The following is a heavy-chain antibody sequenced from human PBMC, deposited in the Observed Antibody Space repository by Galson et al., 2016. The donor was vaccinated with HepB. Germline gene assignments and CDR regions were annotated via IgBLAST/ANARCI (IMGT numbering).Heavy chain of an antibody. J-gene: IGHJ5*02. D-gene: IGHD3-22*01. V-gene: IGHV3-53*01. CDR3: ERGPVVTYYSGPTWFDP. CDR2: IYSNGRT. Sequence: SLRLSCAVSGFGVGSTYMNWVRQAPGEGLEWASVIYSNGRTYYADSVRGRFTVARDRSKNILYLQMNSMRVEDTAVKYCERGPVVTYYSGPTWFDPWGQGTLVTVSS. CDR1: GFGVGSTY.